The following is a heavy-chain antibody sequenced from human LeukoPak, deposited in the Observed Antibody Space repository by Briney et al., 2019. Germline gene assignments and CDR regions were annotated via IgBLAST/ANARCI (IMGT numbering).Heavy chain of an antibody. D-gene: IGHD1-26*01. V-gene: IGHV3-66*01. Sequence: GGSLRLSCAASGLTVSSNYISWVRQAPGKGLEWVSVIYSGGDTDYADSVKGRFIISRDDSKNTLYLQMNSLRAQDTAMYFCASGRLSGKGFDYWGQGTLVTVSS. CDR2: IYSGGDT. CDR3: ASGRLSGKGFDY. CDR1: GLTVSSNY. J-gene: IGHJ4*02.